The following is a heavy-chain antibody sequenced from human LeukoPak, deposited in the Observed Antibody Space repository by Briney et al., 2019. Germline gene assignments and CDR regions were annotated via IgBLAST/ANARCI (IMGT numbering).Heavy chain of an antibody. CDR3: AKDRSIGTYYTFDH. CDR1: GFTFTNYA. Sequence: HPGGSLRLSCAASGFTFTNYAMTWVRQAPGKGLEWVSIISASGVMTYYADSVKGRFTVSRDNSKNSLYLQMSSLTAADTAVYYCAKDRSIGTYYTFDHWGQGTLVTVSS. J-gene: IGHJ4*02. V-gene: IGHV3-23*01. CDR2: ISASGVMT. D-gene: IGHD1-26*01.